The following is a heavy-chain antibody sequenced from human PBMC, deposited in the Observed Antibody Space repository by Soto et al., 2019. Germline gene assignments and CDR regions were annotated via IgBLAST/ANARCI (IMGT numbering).Heavy chain of an antibody. J-gene: IGHJ5*02. CDR2: IYYSGST. CDR1: GGSISSYY. V-gene: IGHV4-59*01. D-gene: IGHD2-15*01. Sequence: SETLSLTCTVSGGSISSYYWSWIRQPPGKGLEWIGYIYYSGSTNYNPSLKSRVTISVDTSKNQFSLKLSSVTAADTAVYYCARDVGYCSGGSCPRMGYWFDPWGQGTLVTVS. CDR3: ARDVGYCSGGSCPRMGYWFDP.